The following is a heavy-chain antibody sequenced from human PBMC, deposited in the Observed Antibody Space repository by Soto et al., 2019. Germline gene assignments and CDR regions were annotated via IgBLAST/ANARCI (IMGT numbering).Heavy chain of an antibody. D-gene: IGHD1-1*01. Sequence: QVQLLQSGAELKRPGSSVKVSCKASGETFSTFAITWVRQAPGHGPEWMGGIIPLFGTAHYARRFEDRVTMTADESTSTAYMELRSLTSEDTAIYYCARRSPCSTTTCSLNEVWFDPWGQGTLVTVST. CDR1: GETFSTFA. J-gene: IGHJ5*02. V-gene: IGHV1-69*01. CDR3: ARRSPCSTTTCSLNEVWFDP. CDR2: IIPLFGTA.